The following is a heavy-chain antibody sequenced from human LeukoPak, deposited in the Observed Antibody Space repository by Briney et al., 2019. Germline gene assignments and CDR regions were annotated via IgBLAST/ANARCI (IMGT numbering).Heavy chain of an antibody. CDR3: TREPADYGDYVSRDY. Sequence: GGSLRLSCAASGFIVSSNYMSWVRQAPGKGLEWVSGIYSGGSTYYADPVKGRFTISRDNSKNTLYLQMNSLRAEDTAVYYCTREPADYGDYVSRDYWGQGTLVTVSS. CDR2: IYSGGST. V-gene: IGHV3-53*01. CDR1: GFIVSSNY. J-gene: IGHJ4*02. D-gene: IGHD4-17*01.